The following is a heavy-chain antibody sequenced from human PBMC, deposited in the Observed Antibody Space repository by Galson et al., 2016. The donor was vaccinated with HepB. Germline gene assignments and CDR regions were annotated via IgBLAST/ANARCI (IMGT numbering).Heavy chain of an antibody. J-gene: IGHJ6*02. V-gene: IGHV3-9*01. CDR2: ISWGSGKI. CDR3: AKDKWIEPSGGMDV. D-gene: IGHD5-18*01. CDR1: GFTFDDYG. Sequence: SLRLSCAASGFTFDDYGMNWVRQVPGKGLEWVSGISWGSGKIGYADSVKGRFTISRDNAKNSLSLQMKSLRVEDTALYYCAKDKWIEPSGGMDVWGQGITVTVSS.